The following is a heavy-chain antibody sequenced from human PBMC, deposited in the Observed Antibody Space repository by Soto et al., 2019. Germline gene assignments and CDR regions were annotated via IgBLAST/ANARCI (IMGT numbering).Heavy chain of an antibody. Sequence: QLQLQESGPGLVQPSETLSLTCTVSGGSISSSTYYWGWIRQPPGKGLEWIGSMHYSGNSYYNPNLKSPVTRAVDKSKNQWSLKLTSVTAADTAVYYCASHSIVGAMSYWNFDLWGRGTLVTVSS. CDR2: MHYSGNS. CDR3: ASHSIVGAMSYWNFDL. D-gene: IGHD1-26*01. J-gene: IGHJ2*01. V-gene: IGHV4-39*01. CDR1: GGSISSSTYY.